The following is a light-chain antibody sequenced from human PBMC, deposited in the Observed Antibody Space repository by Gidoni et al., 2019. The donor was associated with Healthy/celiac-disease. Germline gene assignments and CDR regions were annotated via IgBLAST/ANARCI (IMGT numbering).Light chain of an antibody. CDR1: SGSIASNY. CDR2: EVN. V-gene: IGLV6-57*02. J-gene: IGLJ3*02. CDR3: QSYDSSNQGV. Sequence: NFMLTQPHSVSESPGNTVTISCTGSSGSIASNYVQWYQQRPGSAPTTVIYEVNQRPPGVPDRFSGSIDSSSTAASLTISGLKTEDEADYYCQSYDSSNQGVFGGGTKLTVL.